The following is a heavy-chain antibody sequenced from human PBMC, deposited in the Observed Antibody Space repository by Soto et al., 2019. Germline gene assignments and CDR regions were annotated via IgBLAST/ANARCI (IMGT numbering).Heavy chain of an antibody. J-gene: IGHJ4*02. Sequence: GASVKVSCKASGYTFTSYAISWVRQAPGQGLEWMGWISAYNGNTNYAQKLQGRVTMTTDTSTSTAYMELRSLRSDDTAVYYCARRSHRDNSGYYTYCSQRTPVTVSS. CDR3: ARRSHRDNSGYYTY. CDR1: GYTFTSYA. V-gene: IGHV1-18*01. D-gene: IGHD3-22*01. CDR2: ISAYNGNT.